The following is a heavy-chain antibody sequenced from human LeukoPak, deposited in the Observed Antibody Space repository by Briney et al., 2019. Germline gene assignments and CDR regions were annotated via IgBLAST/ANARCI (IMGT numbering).Heavy chain of an antibody. CDR1: GFIFSNYA. J-gene: IGHJ4*02. CDR2: ISGRSNNT. V-gene: IGHV3-23*01. Sequence: GASLRLSCAASGFIFSNYAMYWVRQAPGKGLEWVSAISGRSNNTYYADSVKGRFTISRDSSRNTLYLQMNSLRADDTAVYYCAKWGDYDVLTGYYVSDFWGQGTLVTVSS. D-gene: IGHD3-9*01. CDR3: AKWGDYDVLTGYYVSDF.